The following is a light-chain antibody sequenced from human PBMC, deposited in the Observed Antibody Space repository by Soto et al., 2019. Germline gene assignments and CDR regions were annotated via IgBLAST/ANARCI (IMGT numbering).Light chain of an antibody. CDR2: EVT. CDR3: CSYAGSSTLV. J-gene: IGLJ3*02. CDR1: SSDVGSYNL. V-gene: IGLV2-23*02. Sequence: QSVLTQPDSVSGSHGQSITIPCTGTSSDVGSYNLVSWYQQHPDKAPRLMISEVTKRPSGVSDRFSGSKSGNTASLTISGLQAEDEADYYCCSYAGSSTLVFGGGTKLTVL.